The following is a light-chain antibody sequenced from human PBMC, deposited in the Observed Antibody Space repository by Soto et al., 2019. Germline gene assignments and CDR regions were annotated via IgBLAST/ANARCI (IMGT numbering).Light chain of an antibody. CDR1: QSISSW. V-gene: IGKV1-5*03. J-gene: IGKJ5*01. CDR2: KAS. Sequence: DIQMTQSPSTLSGSVGDTVTFTCRASQSISSWLAWYQQKPGKAPKLLIYKASSLESGVPSRFSGSGSGTEFTLTISSLQPDDFATYYCQQYNSYMYTFGQGTRLEIK. CDR3: QQYNSYMYT.